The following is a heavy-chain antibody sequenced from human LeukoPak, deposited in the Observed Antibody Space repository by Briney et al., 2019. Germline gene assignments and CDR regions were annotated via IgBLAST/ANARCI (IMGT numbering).Heavy chain of an antibody. CDR3: ARGRSTVTTARGKTYNWFDP. Sequence: SETLSLTCAVYGGSFSGYYWSWIRQPPGKGLEWIGEINNSGSTNYNPSLKSRVTISVDTSKNQFSLKLSSVTAADTAVYYCARGRSTVTTARGKTYNWFDPWGQGTLVTVSS. V-gene: IGHV4-34*01. CDR1: GGSFSGYY. J-gene: IGHJ5*02. D-gene: IGHD4-17*01. CDR2: INNSGST.